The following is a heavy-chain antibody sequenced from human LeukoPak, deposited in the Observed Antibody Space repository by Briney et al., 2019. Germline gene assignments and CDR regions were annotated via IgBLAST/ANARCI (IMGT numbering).Heavy chain of an antibody. V-gene: IGHV4-34*01. CDR1: GGSFSGYY. Sequence: SETLSLTCAVYGGSFSGYYWSWIRQPPGKGLEWIGEINHSGSTNYNPSLKSRVTISVDTSKNQFSLKLSSVTAADTAVYYCAREWSITIFRVVIIGWYFDYWGQGTLVTVSS. J-gene: IGHJ4*02. D-gene: IGHD3-3*01. CDR2: INHSGST. CDR3: AREWSITIFRVVIIGWYFDY.